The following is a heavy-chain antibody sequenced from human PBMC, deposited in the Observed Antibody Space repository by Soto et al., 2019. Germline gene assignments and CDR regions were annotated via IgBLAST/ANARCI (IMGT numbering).Heavy chain of an antibody. Sequence: PSQTLSLTCAIFGDSVSSNSAAWNWIRQSPSRGLEWLGRTYYRSKWYNDYAVSVKSRITINPDTSKNQFSLQLNSVTPEDTAVYYCARDLEDGYPSYYYCGMDVWGQGTTVTVSS. CDR1: GDSVSSNSAA. J-gene: IGHJ6*02. V-gene: IGHV6-1*01. CDR2: TYYRSKWYN. CDR3: ARDLEDGYPSYYYCGMDV. D-gene: IGHD3-22*01.